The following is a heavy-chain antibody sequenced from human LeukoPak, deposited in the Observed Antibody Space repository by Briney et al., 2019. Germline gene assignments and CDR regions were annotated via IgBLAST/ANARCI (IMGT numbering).Heavy chain of an antibody. J-gene: IGHJ4*02. D-gene: IGHD1-26*01. CDR2: IYHSGST. Sequence: SETLSLTCAVSGYSISSGYYWGWIRQPPGKGVEWIGSIYHSGSTYYNPSLKRRVTISVDTSKNQFSLKLSSVTAADTAVYYCARQDQVGATIGDFDYWGQGTLVTVSS. CDR3: ARQDQVGATIGDFDY. V-gene: IGHV4-38-2*01. CDR1: GYSISSGYY.